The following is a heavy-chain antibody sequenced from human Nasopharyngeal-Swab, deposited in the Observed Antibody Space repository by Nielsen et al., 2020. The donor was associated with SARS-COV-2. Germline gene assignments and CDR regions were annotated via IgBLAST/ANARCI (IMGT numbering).Heavy chain of an antibody. CDR3: ARGRKGGGIVVVIPYYYYMDV. D-gene: IGHD3-22*01. V-gene: IGHV1-8*01. J-gene: IGHJ6*03. CDR2: MNPNSGNT. Sequence: WVRQAPGQGLEWMGWMNPNSGNTGYAQKFQGRVTMTRNTSISTAYMELSSLRSEDTAVYYCARGRKGGGIVVVIPYYYYMDVWGKGTTVTVSS.